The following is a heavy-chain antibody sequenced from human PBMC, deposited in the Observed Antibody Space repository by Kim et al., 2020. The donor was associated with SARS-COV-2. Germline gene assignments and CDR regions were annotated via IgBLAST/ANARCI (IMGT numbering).Heavy chain of an antibody. V-gene: IGHV4-59*01. CDR1: GGSISSYY. D-gene: IGHD3-22*01. CDR3: ARAATSSVPHGGIDY. Sequence: SETLSLTCTVSGGSISSYYWSWIRQPPGKGLEWIGYIYYSGSTNYNPSLKSRVTISVDTSKNQFSLKLSSVTAADTAVYYCARAATSSVPHGGIDYWGQGTLVTVSS. CDR2: IYYSGST. J-gene: IGHJ4*02.